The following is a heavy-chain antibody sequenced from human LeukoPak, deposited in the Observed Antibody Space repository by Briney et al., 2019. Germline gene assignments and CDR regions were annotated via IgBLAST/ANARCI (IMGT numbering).Heavy chain of an antibody. J-gene: IGHJ6*02. V-gene: IGHV3-15*01. CDR1: GFTFSNAW. CDR3: SAIPLPAHIAVAAHDYYYYGMDV. CDR2: IKSKTDGGTT. D-gene: IGHD6-19*01. Sequence: GGSLRLSCAASGFTFSNAWMSWVRQAPGKGLEWVGRIKSKTDGGTTDYAAPVKGSFTISRDDSKNTLYLQMNSLKTEDTAVYYCSAIPLPAHIAVAAHDYYYYGMDVWGQGTTVTVSS.